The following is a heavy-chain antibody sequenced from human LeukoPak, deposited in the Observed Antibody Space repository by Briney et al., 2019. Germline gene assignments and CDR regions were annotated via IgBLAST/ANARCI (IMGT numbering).Heavy chain of an antibody. V-gene: IGHV4-59*01. D-gene: IGHD3-10*01. J-gene: IGHJ4*02. CDR3: ARAGELLWFGVDY. CDR2: IYYSGST. CDR1: GGSISSYY. Sequence: PSETLSLTCTVSGGSISSYYWSWIRQPPGKGLEWIGYIYYSGSTNYNPSLKSRVTISVDTSKNQFSLKPSSVTAADTAVYYCARAGELLWFGVDYWGQGTLVTVSS.